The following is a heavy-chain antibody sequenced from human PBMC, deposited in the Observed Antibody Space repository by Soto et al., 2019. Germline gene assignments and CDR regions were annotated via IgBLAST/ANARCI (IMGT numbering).Heavy chain of an antibody. J-gene: IGHJ6*02. D-gene: IGHD2-15*01. CDR3: RGDMNDALDPRGLYV. CDR1: GFTFNTYA. CDR2: ILYDGGDK. V-gene: IGHV3-30-3*01. Sequence: VQLVESGVGVVQPGRSLRLSCAASGFTFNTYAMHWVRQAPGKGLEWVAIILYDGGDKYYADSVKGRFTISRDNSKRKLYLRMDDLRVEDTAVYDGRGDMNDALDPRGLYVWGHGTTVTVS.